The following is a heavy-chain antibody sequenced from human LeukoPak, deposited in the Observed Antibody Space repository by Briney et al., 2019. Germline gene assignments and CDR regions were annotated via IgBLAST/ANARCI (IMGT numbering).Heavy chain of an antibody. CDR1: GGSISSYY. Sequence: SETLSLTCTVSGGSISSYYWSWIRQPPGKGLEWIGYIYYSGSTNYNPSLKSRVTISVDTSKNQFSLKLSSVTAADTAVYYCALLPQGYSSRWYALFGNYYGMDVWGQGTTVTVSS. CDR2: IYYSGST. V-gene: IGHV4-59*12. J-gene: IGHJ6*02. CDR3: ALLPQGYSSRWYALFGNYYGMDV. D-gene: IGHD6-13*01.